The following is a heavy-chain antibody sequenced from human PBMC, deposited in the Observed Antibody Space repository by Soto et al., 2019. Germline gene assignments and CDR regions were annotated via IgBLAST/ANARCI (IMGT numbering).Heavy chain of an antibody. V-gene: IGHV4-38-2*02. CDR2: IYHGGTT. D-gene: IGHD6-19*01. CDR3: ARVHVMVVAGSTFDY. CDR1: GYSIISGSY. Sequence: SETLSLTCTVSGYSIISGSYLASIRQAPGKGPEWIASIYHGGTTFYNPSLKSRITISVDTSNNQFSLKLTSVTAADTAVYYCARVHVMVVAGSTFDYWGHGTLVTVSS. J-gene: IGHJ4*01.